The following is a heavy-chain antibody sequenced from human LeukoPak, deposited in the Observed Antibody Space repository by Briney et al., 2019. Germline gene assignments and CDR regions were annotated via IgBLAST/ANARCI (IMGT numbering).Heavy chain of an antibody. V-gene: IGHV1-2*02. CDR1: GYTFTGYC. CDR2: INPNSGSI. CDR3: ARGGKVLNTEIRGALVSRDGFEI. D-gene: IGHD3-10*01. J-gene: IGHJ3*02. Sequence: GASVKVSCKASGYTFTGYCLNWVRQAPGQGLEWVGWINPNSGSIKFAQKIQDRVTMTRDTSISTAYMELSRLRSDDTAVYYCARGGKVLNTEIRGALVSRDGFEIWGQGTMVTVSS.